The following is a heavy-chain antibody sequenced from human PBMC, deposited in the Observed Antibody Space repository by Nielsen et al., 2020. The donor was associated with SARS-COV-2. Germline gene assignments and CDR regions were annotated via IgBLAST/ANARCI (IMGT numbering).Heavy chain of an antibody. J-gene: IGHJ6*02. CDR2: ISSSSSYI. D-gene: IGHD5-18*01. CDR3: ARDSRGFSYGHTYYYYGMDV. V-gene: IGHV3-21*01. Sequence: WIRQPPGKGLEWVSSISSSSSYIYYADSVKGRFTISRDNAKNSLYLQMNSLRAEDTAVYYCARDSRGFSYGHTYYYYGMDVWGQGTTVTSP.